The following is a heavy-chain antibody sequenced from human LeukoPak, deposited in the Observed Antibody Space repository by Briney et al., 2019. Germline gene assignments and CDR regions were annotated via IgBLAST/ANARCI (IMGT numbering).Heavy chain of an antibody. V-gene: IGHV1-69*06. Sequence: ASVKVSCKASGGTFSSYAISWVRQAPGQGLEWMGGIIPIFGTANYAQKFQGRVTITADKSTSTAYMELSSLRSEDTAVYYCGRSIYGDYGWFDPWGQGTLVTVSS. D-gene: IGHD4-17*01. CDR2: IIPIFGTA. CDR1: GGTFSSYA. CDR3: GRSIYGDYGWFDP. J-gene: IGHJ5*02.